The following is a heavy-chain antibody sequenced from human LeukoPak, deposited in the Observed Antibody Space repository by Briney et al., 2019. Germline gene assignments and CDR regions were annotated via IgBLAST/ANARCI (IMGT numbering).Heavy chain of an antibody. J-gene: IGHJ4*02. CDR2: INPKNAGT. Sequence: ASVKVSCKASGYTFAGHYMHWVRQAPGQGLEWMGWINPKNAGTNYAQKFQGRVTMTRDTSTGTVYMELSRLRSDDTAVYYCAADSEYRSFNYDSSGLQIDYWGQGTLVTVSS. D-gene: IGHD3-22*01. V-gene: IGHV1-2*02. CDR3: AADSEYRSFNYDSSGLQIDY. CDR1: GYTFAGHY.